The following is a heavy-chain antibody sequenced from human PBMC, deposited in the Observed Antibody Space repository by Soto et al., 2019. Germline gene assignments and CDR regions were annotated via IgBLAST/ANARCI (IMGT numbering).Heavy chain of an antibody. CDR1: GYTFTGYY. CDR3: ARAEDSIAARLLARDYYGMDV. D-gene: IGHD6-6*01. J-gene: IGHJ6*02. CDR2: INPNSGGT. Sequence: QVQLVQSGAEVKKPGASVKVSCKASGYTFTGYYMHWVRQAPGQGLEWMGWINPNSGGTNYAQKFQGWVTMTRDTSISTAYMELSRLRSDDTAVYYCARAEDSIAARLLARDYYGMDVWGQGTTVTVSS. V-gene: IGHV1-2*04.